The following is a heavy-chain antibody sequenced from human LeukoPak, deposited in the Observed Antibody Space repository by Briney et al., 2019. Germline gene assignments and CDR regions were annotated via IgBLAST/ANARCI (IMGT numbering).Heavy chain of an antibody. CDR1: GFTFSSYA. CDR2: ISSNGGST. D-gene: IGHD3-10*01. J-gene: IGHJ6*03. CDR3: ARHSMVGDYYYYYYMDV. Sequence: GGSLRLSCAASGFTFSSYAMHWVRQAPGKGLEYVSAISSNGGSTYYANSVKGRFTISRDNSKNTLYLQMGSLRAEDMAVYYCARHSMVGDYYYYYYMDVWGKGTTVTVSS. V-gene: IGHV3-64*01.